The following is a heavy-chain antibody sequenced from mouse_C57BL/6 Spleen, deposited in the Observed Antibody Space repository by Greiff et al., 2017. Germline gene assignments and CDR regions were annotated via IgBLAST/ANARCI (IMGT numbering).Heavy chain of an antibody. V-gene: IGHV6-3*01. CDR3: TGSSGYFDY. D-gene: IGHD3-2*02. CDR2: IRLKSDNYAT. Sequence: DVKLVESGGGLVQPGGSMKLSCVASGFTFSNYWMNWVRQSPEKGLEWVAQIRLKSDNYATHYAESVKGRFTISRDDSKSSVYLQMNNLRAEDTGSYYCTGSSGYFDYWGQGTTLTVSS. J-gene: IGHJ2*01. CDR1: GFTFSNYW.